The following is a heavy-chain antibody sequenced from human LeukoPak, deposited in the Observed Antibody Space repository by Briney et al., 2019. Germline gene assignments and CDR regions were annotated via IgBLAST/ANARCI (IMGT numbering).Heavy chain of an antibody. CDR2: IRAYNGNR. CDR1: VYTFTSYG. CDR3: ARCRRGYRGYDLKYYYYYGMDV. Sequence: ASVNVSCKASVYTFTSYGISGVRQAAGQGGEGMGWIRAYNGNRKYAQKLQGRVTITTDTTTSTPCMEMRRPRSAETAGYYTARCRRGYRGYDLKYYYYYGMDVWGQGTTFTVSS. J-gene: IGHJ6*02. V-gene: IGHV1-18*01. D-gene: IGHD5-12*01.